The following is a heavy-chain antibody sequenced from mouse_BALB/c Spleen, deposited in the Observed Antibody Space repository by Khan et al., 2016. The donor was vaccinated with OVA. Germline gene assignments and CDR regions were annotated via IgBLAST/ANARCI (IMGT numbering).Heavy chain of an antibody. CDR3: ARAMGGNVSLDY. V-gene: IGHV1S41*01. J-gene: IGHJ2*01. CDR2: IVPGSDST. D-gene: IGHD1-1*02. Sequence: DLVKPGASVKLSCKASGYTFTSYWINWIKQRPGQGLEWIGRIVPGSDSTYYNEMFKGKATLTVDTSSSTAYIQLSSLSSEASAVYFCARAMGGNVSLDYWGQGTTLTVS. CDR1: GYTFTSYW.